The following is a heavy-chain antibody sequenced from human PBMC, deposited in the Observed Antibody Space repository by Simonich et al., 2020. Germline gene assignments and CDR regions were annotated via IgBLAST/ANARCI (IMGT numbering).Heavy chain of an antibody. CDR2: ISSSSSYI. V-gene: IGHV3-21*01. D-gene: IGHD3-10*01. Sequence: GGGLVKPGGPLRLSCAASGFTFSSYSMNWVRQAPGKGLEWVSSISSSSSYIYYADSVKGRFTISRDNAKNSLYLQMNSLRAEDTAVYYCARDTSYYGSGSYYFDYWGQGTLVTVSS. CDR1: GFTFSSYS. CDR3: ARDTSYYGSGSYYFDY. J-gene: IGHJ4*02.